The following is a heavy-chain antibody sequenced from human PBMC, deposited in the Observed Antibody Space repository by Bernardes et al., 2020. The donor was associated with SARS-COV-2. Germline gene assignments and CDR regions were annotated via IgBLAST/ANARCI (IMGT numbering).Heavy chain of an antibody. V-gene: IGHV3-72*01. CDR3: ARSGGYPPFDK. J-gene: IGHJ4*02. D-gene: IGHD1-26*01. CDR1: GFSLSDHY. CDR2: IRDKSNSYTT. Sequence: GGSLRLSCAASGFSLSDHYMDWVRQAPGKGLQWVGRIRDKSNSYTTEYAASVKGRFIISRDDSKNSLYLQMNSLKTEDTAVYYCARSGGYPPFDKWGQGTLVTVSP.